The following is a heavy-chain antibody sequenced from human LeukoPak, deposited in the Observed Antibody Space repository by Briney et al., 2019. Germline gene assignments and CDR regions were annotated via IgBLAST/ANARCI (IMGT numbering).Heavy chain of an antibody. CDR1: GFTFSSYS. CDR2: ISSSSSYI. Sequence: TGGSLRLSCAASGFTFSSYSMNWVRQAPGKGLEWVSSISSSSSYIYYADSVKGRFTTSRDNAKNSLYLQMNSLRAEDTAVYYCARDQVAVAANWFDPWGQGTLVTVSP. V-gene: IGHV3-21*01. J-gene: IGHJ5*02. D-gene: IGHD6-19*01. CDR3: ARDQVAVAANWFDP.